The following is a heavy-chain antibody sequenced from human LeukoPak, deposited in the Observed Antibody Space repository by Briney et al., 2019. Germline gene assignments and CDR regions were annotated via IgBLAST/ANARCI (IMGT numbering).Heavy chain of an antibody. V-gene: IGHV1-2*06. Sequence: VSCXXXGYXXTXXXMHWVRQAPGXGLEWMGRINPNSGGTNYAQKFQGRVTMTRHTSISTAYMELSRLRSDDTAVYYCARGRIAVAGYSHFDYWGQGTLVTVSS. J-gene: IGHJ4*02. CDR2: INPNSGGT. CDR1: GYXXTXXX. D-gene: IGHD6-19*01. CDR3: ARGRIAVAGYSHFDY.